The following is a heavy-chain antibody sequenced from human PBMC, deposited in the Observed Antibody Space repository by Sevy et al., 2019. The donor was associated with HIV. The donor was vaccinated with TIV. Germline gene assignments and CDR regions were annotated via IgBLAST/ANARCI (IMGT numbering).Heavy chain of an antibody. V-gene: IGHV3-49*04. J-gene: IGHJ6*02. Sequence: GGSLRLSCTVSGVTLGDYDMSWVRQAPGKGLEWVGFIRNKAYGGTRGYAASVKGRFTNSRVDSKSITYLQMNSLKAEDTAVYYCTRVRGATDCGMDVWGQGTTVTVSS. D-gene: IGHD1-26*01. CDR2: IRNKAYGGTR. CDR1: GVTLGDYD. CDR3: TRVRGATDCGMDV.